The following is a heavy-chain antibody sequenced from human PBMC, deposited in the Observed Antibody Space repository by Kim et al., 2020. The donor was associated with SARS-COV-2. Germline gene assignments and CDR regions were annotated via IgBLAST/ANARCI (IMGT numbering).Heavy chain of an antibody. CDR3: ARAKGEMATSL. V-gene: IGHV4-59*13. Sequence: SETLSLTCTVSGGSISSYYWSWIRQPPGKGLEWIGYIYYSGSTNYNPSLKSRVTISVDTSKNQFSLKLSSVTAADTAVYYCARAKGEMATSLWGQGTLVTVSS. J-gene: IGHJ4*02. D-gene: IGHD5-12*01. CDR2: IYYSGST. CDR1: GGSISSYY.